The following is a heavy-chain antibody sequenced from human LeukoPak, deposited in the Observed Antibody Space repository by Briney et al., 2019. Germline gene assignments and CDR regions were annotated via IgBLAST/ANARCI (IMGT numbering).Heavy chain of an antibody. J-gene: IGHJ6*02. CDR3: ARKGRYFDWLLDRDYYYGMDV. Sequence: QPGGSLRLSCAASGFTFSSYSMNWVRQAPGKGLEWVSYISSSSSTIYYADSVKGRFTISRDNAKNSLYLQMNSLRAEDTAVYYCARKGRYFDWLLDRDYYYGMDVWGQGTTVTVSS. CDR1: GFTFSSYS. D-gene: IGHD3-9*01. V-gene: IGHV3-48*01. CDR2: ISSSSSTI.